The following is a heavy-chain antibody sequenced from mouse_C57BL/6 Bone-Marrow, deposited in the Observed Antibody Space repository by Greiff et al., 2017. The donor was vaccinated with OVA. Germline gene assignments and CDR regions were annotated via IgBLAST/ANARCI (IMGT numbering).Heavy chain of an antibody. CDR2: IDPEDGET. CDR1: GFNIKDYY. D-gene: IGHD1-2*01. Sequence: VQLQQSGAELVKPGASVKLSCTASGFNIKDYYMHWVKQRTEQGLEWIGRIDPEDGETKYAPQLQGKATITADTSSNTAYMPLSSLISEDTAVYYCARERVISNDVYYWGQGTTLTVSS. CDR3: ARERVISNDVYY. J-gene: IGHJ2*01. V-gene: IGHV14-2*01.